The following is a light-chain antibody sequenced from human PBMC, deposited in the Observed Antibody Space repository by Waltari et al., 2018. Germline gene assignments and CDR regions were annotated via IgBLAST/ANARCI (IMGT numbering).Light chain of an antibody. CDR2: GAS. CDR1: QSVSRA. V-gene: IGKV3-20*01. J-gene: IGKJ1*01. CDR3: QHYVRLPAT. Sequence: EVVLTQSPGTLSLSPRERATLSCRARQSVSRALAGYQQKPGQAPRLLIYGASIRATGIPDRFSGSGSGTDFSLTISRLEPADSAMYYCQHYVRLPATFGQGTKVEIK.